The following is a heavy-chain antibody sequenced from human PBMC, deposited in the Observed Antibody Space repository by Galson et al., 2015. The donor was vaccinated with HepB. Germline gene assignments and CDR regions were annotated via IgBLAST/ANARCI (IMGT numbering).Heavy chain of an antibody. V-gene: IGHV4-59*01. CDR3: ARGVAVAGDDY. CDR1: GGSISSYY. J-gene: IGHJ4*02. D-gene: IGHD6-19*01. CDR2: IYYSGST. Sequence: ETLSLTCTVSGGSISSYYWSWIRQPPGKGLEWIGYIYYSGSTNYNPSLKSRVTISVDTSKNQFSLKLSSVTAADTAVYYCARGVAVAGDDYWGQGTLVTVSS.